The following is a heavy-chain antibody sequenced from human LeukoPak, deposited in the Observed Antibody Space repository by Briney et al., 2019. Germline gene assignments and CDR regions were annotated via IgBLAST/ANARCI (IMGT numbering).Heavy chain of an antibody. CDR3: ARRFVWLYDSSPFGY. CDR2: INRSGST. J-gene: IGHJ4*02. D-gene: IGHD3-22*01. V-gene: IGHV4-34*01. Sequence: SETLSLTCAVYGGSFSGYYWSWIRQPPGKGLEWIGEINRSGSTNYNPSLKSRVTISVDTSKNQFSLKLSSVTAAATAVYYCARRFVWLYDSSPFGYWGQGTLVTVSS. CDR1: GGSFSGYY.